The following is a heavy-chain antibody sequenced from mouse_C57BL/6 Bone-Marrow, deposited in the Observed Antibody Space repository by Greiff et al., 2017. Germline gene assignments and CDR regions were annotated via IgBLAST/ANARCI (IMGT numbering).Heavy chain of an antibody. Sequence: QVQLQQSGAELVRPGASVTLSCKASGYTFTDYEMHWVKQTPVHGLEWIGAIDPETGGTAYNQKFKGKAILTADKSSSTAYMELRSLTSEDSAVYYCTRRIAITTVVAEYAMDYWGQGTSVTVSS. CDR2: IDPETGGT. D-gene: IGHD1-1*01. V-gene: IGHV1-15*01. CDR1: GYTFTDYE. J-gene: IGHJ4*01. CDR3: TRRIAITTVVAEYAMDY.